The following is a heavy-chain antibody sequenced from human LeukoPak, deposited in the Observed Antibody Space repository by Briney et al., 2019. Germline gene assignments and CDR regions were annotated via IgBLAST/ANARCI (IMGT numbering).Heavy chain of an antibody. CDR2: ISYDGSNK. V-gene: IGHV3-30-3*01. J-gene: IGHJ4*02. CDR3: ARNPIRSIAAPPLDY. D-gene: IGHD6-6*01. Sequence: PGGSLRLSCAASGFTFSSYAMHWVRQAPGKGLEWVAVISYDGSNKYYADSVKGRFTISRDNAKNTLYLQMNSLRAEDTAVYYCARNPIRSIAAPPLDYWGQGTLVTVSS. CDR1: GFTFSSYA.